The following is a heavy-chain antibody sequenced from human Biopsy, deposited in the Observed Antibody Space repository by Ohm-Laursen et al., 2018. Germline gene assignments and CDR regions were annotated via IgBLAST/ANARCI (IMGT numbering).Heavy chain of an antibody. V-gene: IGHV1-46*01. J-gene: IGHJ6*02. CDR1: RNTFATDH. D-gene: IGHD5-24*01. Sequence: SETVACKASRNTFATDHIHWVRQAPGQGLEGIGVISPRGATTSFSQKFQGRITTTRDTSTGPLYMNLDSLGSEDTAVYYCARAGVGSDGTDFYYYGMDVWGPGTPVTVSS. CDR3: ARAGVGSDGTDFYYYGMDV. CDR2: ISPRGATT.